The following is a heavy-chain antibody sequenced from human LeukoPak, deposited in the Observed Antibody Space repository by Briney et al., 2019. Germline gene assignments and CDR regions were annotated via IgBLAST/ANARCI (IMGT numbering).Heavy chain of an antibody. D-gene: IGHD3-3*01. J-gene: IGHJ6*02. CDR2: ISAYNGNT. CDR1: GYTFTSYG. V-gene: IGHV1-18*01. Sequence: GASVKVSCKTSGYTFTSYGITWVRQAPGQGLEWMGWISAYNGNTNYAQKFQGRVTMTTDTYTSTVYMEVRSLRSDDTAVYYCARVGEGGFGVVTYYYYGMDVWGQGTTVTVSS. CDR3: ARVGEGGFGVVTYYYYGMDV.